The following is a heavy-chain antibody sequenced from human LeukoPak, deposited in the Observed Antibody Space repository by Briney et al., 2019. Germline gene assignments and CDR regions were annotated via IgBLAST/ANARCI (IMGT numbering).Heavy chain of an antibody. CDR2: IYLSGNT. J-gene: IGHJ4*02. CDR3: ARVPQYYYDSSGQFDY. D-gene: IGHD3-22*01. Sequence: PSETLSLTCSVSGGSMSSHYWSWIRQTPGKGLEWIGYIYLSGNTQYNPSLKSRVTISLDTSKNQFSLRVSSVTAADTAVYYCARVPQYYYDSSGQFDYWGQGTLVTVSS. V-gene: IGHV4-59*11. CDR1: GGSMSSHY.